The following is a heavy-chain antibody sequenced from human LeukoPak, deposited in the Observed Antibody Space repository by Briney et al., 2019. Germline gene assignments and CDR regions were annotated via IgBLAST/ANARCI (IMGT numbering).Heavy chain of an antibody. CDR3: ARLGSYLNDY. CDR1: GFTFSSYA. CDR2: ISSSGSTI. J-gene: IGHJ4*02. V-gene: IGHV3-48*03. D-gene: IGHD1-26*01. Sequence: PGGSLRLSCAASGFTFSSYAMNWVRQAPGKGLEWVSYISSSGSTIYYADSVKGRFTISRDNAKNSLYLQMNSLRAEDTAVYYCARLGSYLNDYWGQGTLVTVSS.